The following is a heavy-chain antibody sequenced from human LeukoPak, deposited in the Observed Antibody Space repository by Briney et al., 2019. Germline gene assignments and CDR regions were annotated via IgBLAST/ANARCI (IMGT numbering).Heavy chain of an antibody. Sequence: PGGSLRLSCAASGFTFSSYSMNWVRQAPGKGLEWVAVISYDGSNKYYADSVKGRFTISRDNSKNTLYLQMNSLRAEDTAVYYCARVSGELLQTDDAFDIWGRGTMVTVSS. J-gene: IGHJ3*02. CDR2: ISYDGSNK. CDR1: GFTFSSYS. V-gene: IGHV3-30*03. CDR3: ARVSGELLQTDDAFDI. D-gene: IGHD1-26*01.